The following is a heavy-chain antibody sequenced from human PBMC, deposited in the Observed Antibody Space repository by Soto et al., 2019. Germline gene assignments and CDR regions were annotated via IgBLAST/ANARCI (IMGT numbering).Heavy chain of an antibody. V-gene: IGHV1-18*01. J-gene: IGHJ5*02. Sequence: GASVKVSCKASGYTFTSYGISWVRQAPGQGLEWMGWISAYNGNTNYAQKLQGRVTMTTDTSTSTAYMELRSLRSDDTAVYYCARDSGTTVTTSWFDPWGQGTLVTVPQ. D-gene: IGHD4-4*01. CDR2: ISAYNGNT. CDR3: ARDSGTTVTTSWFDP. CDR1: GYTFTSYG.